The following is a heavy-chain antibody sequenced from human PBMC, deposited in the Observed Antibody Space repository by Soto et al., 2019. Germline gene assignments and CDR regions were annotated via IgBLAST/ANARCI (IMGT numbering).Heavy chain of an antibody. J-gene: IGHJ4*02. CDR2: IGGSGGST. V-gene: IGHV3-23*01. CDR3: AKGHGYGFDY. Sequence: GGSLRLSCAVAGFTFSSYAMNWVRQAPGKGLEWVSGIGGSGGSTYHADSVKGRLTISRDNSKNTLYLQMNSLRAEDTAVYYCAKGHGYGFDYWGQGTLVTVSS. CDR1: GFTFSSYA. D-gene: IGHD5-18*01.